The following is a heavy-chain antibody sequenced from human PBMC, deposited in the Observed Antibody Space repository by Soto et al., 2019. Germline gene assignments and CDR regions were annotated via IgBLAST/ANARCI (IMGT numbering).Heavy chain of an antibody. V-gene: IGHV3-23*01. D-gene: IGHD2-2*01. Sequence: GGSLRLSCAASGFTFSSYAMSWVRQAPGKGLEWVSAISGSGGSTYYADSVKGRFTISRDNSKNTLYLQMNSLRAEDTAVYYCAKYGCSSTSCYRSQHWGQGTLVTVSS. CDR2: ISGSGGST. CDR3: AKYGCSSTSCYRSQH. J-gene: IGHJ1*01. CDR1: GFTFSSYA.